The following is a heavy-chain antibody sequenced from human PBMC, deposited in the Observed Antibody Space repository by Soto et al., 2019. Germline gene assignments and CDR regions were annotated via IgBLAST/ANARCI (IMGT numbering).Heavy chain of an antibody. J-gene: IGHJ4*02. Sequence: QVQLQESGPGLVKPSETLSLTCTVSGDPVSSGSYYWSWIRQPPGKGLEWIGSIYYSGSTYYNPSLKSRVTISVDTSKNQFSLKLSSVTAADTAVYYCARVYDSSDVGGYYFDYWGQGTLVTVSS. V-gene: IGHV4-61*01. CDR1: GDPVSSGSYY. D-gene: IGHD3-22*01. CDR3: ARVYDSSDVGGYYFDY. CDR2: IYYSGST.